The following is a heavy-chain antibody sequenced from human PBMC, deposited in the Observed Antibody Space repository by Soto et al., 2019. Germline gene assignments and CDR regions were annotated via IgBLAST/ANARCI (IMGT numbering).Heavy chain of an antibody. CDR1: GGSFRGYY. CDR3: ARGRRLLRFLVYGMDV. Sequence: SETLSLTCAVYGGSFRGYYWSWIRQPPGKGLEWIGEINHSGSTNYNPSLKSRVTISVDTSKNQFSLKLSSVTAADTAVYYCARGRRLLRFLVYGMDVWGQGTTVTVSS. J-gene: IGHJ6*02. CDR2: INHSGST. D-gene: IGHD3-3*01. V-gene: IGHV4-34*01.